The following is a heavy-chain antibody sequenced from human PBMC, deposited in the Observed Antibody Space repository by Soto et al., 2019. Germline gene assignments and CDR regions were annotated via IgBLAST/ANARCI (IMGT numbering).Heavy chain of an antibody. CDR1: GFSLSTSGVG. D-gene: IGHD4-17*01. CDR2: IYWDDDK. V-gene: IGHV2-5*02. CDR3: AQRRYGDXXRXHSYGVDV. Sequence: QITLKESGPTLVKPTQTLTLTCTFSGFSLSTSGVGVGWIRQPPGKALEWLALIYWDDDKRYNPSLKSRLTITKDTSNNQVVLTMNNMDPVDTXTYYXAQRRYGDXXRXHSYGVDVWGQGTTVTVSS. J-gene: IGHJ6*02.